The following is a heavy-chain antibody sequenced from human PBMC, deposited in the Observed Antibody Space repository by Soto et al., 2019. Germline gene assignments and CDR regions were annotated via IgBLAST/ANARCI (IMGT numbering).Heavy chain of an antibody. CDR2: IYYSGST. CDR1: GGSISSGGYY. Sequence: SETLSLTCTVSGGSISSGGYYWSWIRQHPGKGLEWIGYIYYSGSTYYNPSLKSRVTISVDTSKNQFSLKLSSVTAADTAVYYCAGTYYYDSSGYSDFRYWGQGTLVTVSS. D-gene: IGHD3-22*01. V-gene: IGHV4-31*03. J-gene: IGHJ4*02. CDR3: AGTYYYDSSGYSDFRY.